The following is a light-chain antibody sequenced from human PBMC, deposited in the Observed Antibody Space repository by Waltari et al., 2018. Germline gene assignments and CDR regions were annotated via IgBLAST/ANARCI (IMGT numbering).Light chain of an antibody. CDR2: SNN. Sequence: QSVLTQPPSASGTPGQRVPISCSGSSSNIGSTTVNWYQQLPGTAPKLLIYSNNQRPSGVPDRFSGSKSGTSGSLAISGLQSDDEDDYYCAAWDDSLNGLYVFGTGTKVTVL. CDR1: SSNIGSTT. J-gene: IGLJ1*01. V-gene: IGLV1-44*01. CDR3: AAWDDSLNGLYV.